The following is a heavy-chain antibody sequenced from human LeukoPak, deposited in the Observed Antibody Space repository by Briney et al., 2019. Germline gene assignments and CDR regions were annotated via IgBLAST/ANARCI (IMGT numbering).Heavy chain of an antibody. CDR1: GFTFSSYE. Sequence: PGGSLRLSCAASGFTFSSYEMNWVRQAPGKGLEWVSYIIRSGSTTYYADSVKGRFTISRDNATNSLYLQMNSLRAEDTAVYYCARVDVGATSDYWGQGTLVTVSS. V-gene: IGHV3-48*03. CDR2: IIRSGSTT. J-gene: IGHJ4*02. CDR3: ARVDVGATSDY. D-gene: IGHD1-26*01.